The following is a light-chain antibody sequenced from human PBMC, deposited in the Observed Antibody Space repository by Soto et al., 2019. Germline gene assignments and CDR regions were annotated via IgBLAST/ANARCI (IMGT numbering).Light chain of an antibody. CDR1: QSIGSSY. J-gene: IGKJ1*01. CDR2: EAS. Sequence: EVVLTQSPGTLSLSPGERATLFCRASQSIGSSYLAWYQQKPGQAPRLLIYEASTRASGIPDTFSGSGSGTEFTLTISRLEPEDFAVYYCQQHGSSPRTFGQGTKVETK. V-gene: IGKV3-20*01. CDR3: QQHGSSPRT.